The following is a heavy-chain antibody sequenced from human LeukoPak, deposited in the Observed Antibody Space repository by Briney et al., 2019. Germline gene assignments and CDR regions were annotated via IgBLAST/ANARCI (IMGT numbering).Heavy chain of an antibody. D-gene: IGHD3-22*01. Sequence: SVKVSCKASGGTFRSYVITWVRQAPGQRLEWMGGIIPIFGRADYAQEFQGRVMITADESTSTAYMELSSLRSEDTAVYYCALYYYDSSGYYSNDAFDIWGQGTMVTVSS. CDR2: IIPIFGRA. CDR1: GGTFRSYV. J-gene: IGHJ3*02. V-gene: IGHV1-69*01. CDR3: ALYYYDSSGYYSNDAFDI.